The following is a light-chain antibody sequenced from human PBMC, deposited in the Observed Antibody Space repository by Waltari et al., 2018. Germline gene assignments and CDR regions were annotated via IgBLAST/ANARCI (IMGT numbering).Light chain of an antibody. CDR2: GAD. V-gene: IGKV3-11*01. CDR1: QSASTY. J-gene: IGKJ3*01. Sequence: EIVLTQSPATLSWSPGERATLSCRASQSASTYLAWYQHKPGQAPRLLIYGADTRATGIPDRFSGSGSGTDFTLTISRLEPEDFATYYCQQSYSTPRTFGPGTKVDIK. CDR3: QQSYSTPRT.